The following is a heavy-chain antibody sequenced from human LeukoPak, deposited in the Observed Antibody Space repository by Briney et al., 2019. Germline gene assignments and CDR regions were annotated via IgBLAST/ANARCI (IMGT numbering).Heavy chain of an antibody. CDR3: ARALSGSYYRAPFDY. V-gene: IGHV3-20*04. Sequence: SGGSLSLSCAASGFTFDDYGMSWVRQAPGKGLEWVSGINWNGGSTGYADSVKGRFTISRDNAKNSLYLQMNSLRAEDTAVYYCARALSGSYYRAPFDYWGQGTLVTVSS. J-gene: IGHJ4*02. CDR1: GFTFDDYG. CDR2: INWNGGST. D-gene: IGHD1-26*01.